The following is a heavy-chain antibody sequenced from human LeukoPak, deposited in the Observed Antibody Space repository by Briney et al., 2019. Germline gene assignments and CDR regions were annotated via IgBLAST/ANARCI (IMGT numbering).Heavy chain of an antibody. CDR2: IYHSGST. CDR3: ARSASSGYYLDAFDI. Sequence: SETLSLTCAVSGGSISSSNWWSWVRQPPGKGLEWIGEIYHSGSTNYNPSLKSRVTISVDKSKNQFSLKMSSVTAADTAMYYCARSASSGYYLDAFDIWGQGTMVTVSS. D-gene: IGHD3-22*01. V-gene: IGHV4-4*02. J-gene: IGHJ3*02. CDR1: GGSISSSNW.